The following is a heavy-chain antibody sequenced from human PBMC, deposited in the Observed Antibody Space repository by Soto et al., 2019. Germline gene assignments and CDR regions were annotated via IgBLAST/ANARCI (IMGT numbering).Heavy chain of an antibody. CDR2: INPSDGRT. Sequence: GASVHVSCNASGYTVTNYYIHWVRQAPGQGPEWMGIINPSDGRTTYTQKFQGRVTMIRDTSTRTVYMELSSLTSEDTAVYYCARVSGSYWPFDYWGQGTLVTVSS. V-gene: IGHV1-46*01. CDR3: ARVSGSYWPFDY. CDR1: GYTVTNYY. D-gene: IGHD1-26*01. J-gene: IGHJ4*02.